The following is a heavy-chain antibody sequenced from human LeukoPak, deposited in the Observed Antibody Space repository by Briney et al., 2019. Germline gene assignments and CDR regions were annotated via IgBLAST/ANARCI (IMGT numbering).Heavy chain of an antibody. CDR1: GFTFSSYA. CDR2: ISDSDLST. V-gene: IGHV3-23*01. Sequence: GGSLRLSCAASGFTFSSYAMSWVRQAPGKGLEWVSAISDSDLSTYYADSVKGRFTISRDNSKNTLYLQMNSLRAEDTAVYYCAKQDYSNYVGPFDYWGQGTLVTVSS. J-gene: IGHJ4*02. D-gene: IGHD4-11*01. CDR3: AKQDYSNYVGPFDY.